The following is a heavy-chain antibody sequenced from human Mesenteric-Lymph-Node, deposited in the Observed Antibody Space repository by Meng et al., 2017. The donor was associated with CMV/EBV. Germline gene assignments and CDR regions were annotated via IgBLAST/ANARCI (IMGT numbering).Heavy chain of an antibody. D-gene: IGHD3-10*01. J-gene: IGHJ4*02. V-gene: IGHV3-30*02. CDR3: ARNLFASGSYYNVPMGY. CDR2: IRYDGSNK. CDR1: GFTFSSYG. Sequence: GGSLRLSCAASGFTFSSYGMHWVRQAPGKGLEWVAFIRYDGSNKYYADSVKGRFTISRDNSKNTLYLQMNSLRAEDTAVYYCARNLFASGSYYNVPMGYWGQGTLVTVSS.